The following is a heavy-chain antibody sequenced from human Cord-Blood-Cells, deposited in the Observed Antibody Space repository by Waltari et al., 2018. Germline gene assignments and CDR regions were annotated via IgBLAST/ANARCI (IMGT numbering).Heavy chain of an antibody. D-gene: IGHD6-6*01. CDR2: ISGSGGST. Sequence: EVQLVESGGGLVQPGGSLRLSCAASGFTFSSYALSWVRQAPGKGLEWVSAISGSGGSTYYADSVKGRFTISRDNSKNTLYLQMNSLRAEDTAVYYCARREYSSSYFDYWGQGTLVTVSS. CDR3: ARREYSSSYFDY. CDR1: GFTFSSYA. J-gene: IGHJ4*02. V-gene: IGHV3-23*04.